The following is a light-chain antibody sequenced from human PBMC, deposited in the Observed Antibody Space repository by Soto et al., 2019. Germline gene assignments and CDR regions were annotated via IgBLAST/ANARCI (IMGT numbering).Light chain of an antibody. Sequence: EIVLTQSPAILSLSPGERATFSCRASQSVSRNLDWYQHKPGQTPRLLIYDASNRATGIPVRFSGSGSGTVFTLTISSLEPEDFAVYYCQQRSNGLSFGPGTKVDIK. CDR3: QQRSNGLS. CDR2: DAS. CDR1: QSVSRN. V-gene: IGKV3-11*01. J-gene: IGKJ3*01.